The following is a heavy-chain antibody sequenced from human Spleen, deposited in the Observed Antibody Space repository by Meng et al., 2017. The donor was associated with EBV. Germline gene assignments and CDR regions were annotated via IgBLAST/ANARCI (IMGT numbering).Heavy chain of an antibody. CDR3: ARDLEDGDFDY. V-gene: IGHV1-18*01. CDR1: GYRFTSYG. J-gene: IGHJ4*02. CDR2: ISAYNGNR. D-gene: IGHD5-24*01. Sequence: QVQLGQSGAWVKKPWGSVKISCKASGYRFTSYGISWVRQAPRQGLEWMGWISAYNGNRNYGQKLQGRVTMTTDTSTSTAYMELRSLRSDDTAVYYCARDLEDGDFDYWGQGTLVTVP.